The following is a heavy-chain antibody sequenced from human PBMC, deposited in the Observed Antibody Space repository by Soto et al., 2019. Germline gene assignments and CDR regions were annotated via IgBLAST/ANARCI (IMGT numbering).Heavy chain of an antibody. CDR2: IIPIFGTA. V-gene: IGHV1-69*01. Sequence: QVQLVQSGAEVKKPGSSVKVSCKASGGTFSSYAISWVRQAPGQGLEWLGGIIPIFGTANYAQKIQGRVTITADESTSTAYMELSSLRAEDTAVYYCARGGVNYDIFTGHNWFDPWGQGTLVTVSS. CDR1: GGTFSSYA. CDR3: ARGGVNYDIFTGHNWFDP. J-gene: IGHJ5*02. D-gene: IGHD3-9*01.